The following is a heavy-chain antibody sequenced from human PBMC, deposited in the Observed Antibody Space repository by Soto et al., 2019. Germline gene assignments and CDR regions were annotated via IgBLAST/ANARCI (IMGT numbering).Heavy chain of an antibody. V-gene: IGHV3-30-3*01. D-gene: IGHD3-3*01. CDR2: ISYDGSNK. J-gene: IGHJ6*02. CDR1: GFTFSSYA. CDR3: ARETYCDFGSGPYYGMDV. Sequence: QVQLVEAGGGVVQPGRSLRLSCAASGFTFSSYAMHWVRQAPGKGLEWVAVISYDGSNKYYADSVKGRFTISRDNSKNALYLQMNSLRAEDTAVYYCARETYCDFGSGPYYGMDVWGQGTTVTVSS.